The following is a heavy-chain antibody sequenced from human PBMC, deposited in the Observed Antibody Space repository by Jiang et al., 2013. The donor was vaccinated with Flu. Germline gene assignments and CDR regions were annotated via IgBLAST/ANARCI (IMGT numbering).Heavy chain of an antibody. CDR1: GYSFTNYW. CDR2: IDPSDSYT. CDR3: ARVSGSYYGGLDY. V-gene: IGHV5-10-1*01. J-gene: IGHJ4*02. Sequence: CRGSGYSFTNYWIAWVRQMPGKGLEWMGRIDPSDSYTNYSSSFQGHVTISADKSISTAYLQWSSLKASDTAMYYCARVSGSYYGGLDYWGQGTLVTVSS. D-gene: IGHD1-26*01.